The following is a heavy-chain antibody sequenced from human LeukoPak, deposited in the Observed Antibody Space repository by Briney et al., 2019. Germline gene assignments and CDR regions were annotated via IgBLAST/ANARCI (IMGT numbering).Heavy chain of an antibody. CDR2: INRNGGAI. D-gene: IGHD6-19*01. J-gene: IGHJ4*02. CDR3: TKEHSSGWPTTDY. V-gene: IGHV3-43*01. Sequence: GGSLRLSCSASGFTFADYSMHWVRQAPGKGLEWVSVINRNGGAIKYADSVKGRFIISRDNSKNSLYLQMNSLRTEDTALYYCTKEHSSGWPTTDYWGQGTLVTVSS. CDR1: GFTFADYS.